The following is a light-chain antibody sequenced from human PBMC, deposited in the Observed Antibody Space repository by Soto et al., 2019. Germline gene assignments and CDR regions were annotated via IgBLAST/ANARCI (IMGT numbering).Light chain of an antibody. CDR3: QQSYSNPYT. CDR1: QGISSY. Sequence: DIQMTQSPSSLSASVGDRVTITCRASQGISSYLNWYQQKPGKAPKLLIYAASSLQSGVPSRFSGSGSGTDFTLTISSLQPEDFATYYCQQSYSNPYTFGQGTKREIK. J-gene: IGKJ2*01. V-gene: IGKV1-39*01. CDR2: AAS.